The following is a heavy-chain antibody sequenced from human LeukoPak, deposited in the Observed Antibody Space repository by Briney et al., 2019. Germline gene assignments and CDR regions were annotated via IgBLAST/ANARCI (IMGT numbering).Heavy chain of an antibody. Sequence: GGSLRLSCAASGFTFSSYGMHWVRQAPGKGLEWVAFIRYDGSNKYYADSVKGRFTISRDNSKNTLYLQMNSLRAEDTAVYYCARYFDWFDAFDIWGQGTMVTVSS. CDR1: GFTFSSYG. D-gene: IGHD3-9*01. CDR3: ARYFDWFDAFDI. V-gene: IGHV3-30*02. J-gene: IGHJ3*02. CDR2: IRYDGSNK.